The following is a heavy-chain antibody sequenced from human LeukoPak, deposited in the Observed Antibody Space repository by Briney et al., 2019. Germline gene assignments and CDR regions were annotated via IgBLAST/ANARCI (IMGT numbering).Heavy chain of an antibody. J-gene: IGHJ4*02. CDR2: INHSGST. D-gene: IGHD3-10*01. Sequence: PSETLSLTCAVYGGSFSGYYWSWIRQPPGKGLEWIGEINHSGSTNYNPSLKSRVTISVDTSKNQFSLKLSSVTAADTAVHYCARGWDRILLWFGESPDTNFDYWGQGTLVTVSS. V-gene: IGHV4-34*01. CDR1: GGSFSGYY. CDR3: ARGWDRILLWFGESPDTNFDY.